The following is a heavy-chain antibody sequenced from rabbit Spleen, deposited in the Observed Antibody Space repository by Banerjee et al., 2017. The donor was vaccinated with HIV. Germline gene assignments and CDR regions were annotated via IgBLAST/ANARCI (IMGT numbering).Heavy chain of an antibody. J-gene: IGHJ3*01. CDR3: ARAIVPWLGLTRLDL. CDR1: GFSFSNGYV. CDR2: INSFSGRP. V-gene: IGHV1S40*01. D-gene: IGHD4-1*01. Sequence: QSLEESGGDLVKPEGSLTLTSKASGFSFSNGYVMCWVHQAPGKGLEWIACINSFSGRPVYATWVNGRFTISKASWTTVTLHMTSLTAADTATYFCARAIVPWLGLTRLDLWAQGPWSPS.